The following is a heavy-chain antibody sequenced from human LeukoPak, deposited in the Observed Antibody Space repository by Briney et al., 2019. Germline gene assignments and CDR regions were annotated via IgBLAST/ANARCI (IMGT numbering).Heavy chain of an antibody. CDR3: AKASIAAAGPDAFDV. CDR2: ISGSGGST. Sequence: AGGSLRLSCAASGFTFSSYAMSWVRQAPGKGLEWVSAISGSGGSTYYADSVKGRYTISRDNSKNTLYLQMNSLRAEDTAVYYCAKASIAAAGPDAFDVWGQGTMVTVSS. CDR1: GFTFSSYA. D-gene: IGHD6-13*01. V-gene: IGHV3-23*01. J-gene: IGHJ3*01.